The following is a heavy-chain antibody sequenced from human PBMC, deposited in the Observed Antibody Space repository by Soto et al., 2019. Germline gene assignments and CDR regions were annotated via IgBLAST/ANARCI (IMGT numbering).Heavy chain of an antibody. CDR3: VVTTVTTDLDY. D-gene: IGHD4-17*01. V-gene: IGHV1-18*01. Sequence: ASVKVSCKASGYTFTSYGISWVRQAPGQGLEWMGWISAYNGNTNYAQKLQDRVTMTTDTSTSTAYMELRSLRSDDTAVYYCVVTTVTTDLDYWGQGTLVTVSS. CDR1: GYTFTSYG. J-gene: IGHJ4*02. CDR2: ISAYNGNT.